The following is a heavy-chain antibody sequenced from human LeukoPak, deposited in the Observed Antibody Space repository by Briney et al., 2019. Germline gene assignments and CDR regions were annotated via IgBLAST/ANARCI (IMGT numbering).Heavy chain of an antibody. CDR2: INSDGSST. CDR3: ARGSSSWYLDY. D-gene: IGHD6-13*01. CDR1: GFTFSSYW. Sequence: GGSLRLSCAASGFTFSSYWMHWVRQAPGKGLVWVSRINSDGSSTSYADSVKGRSTISRDNAKNTLYLQMNSLRAEDTAVYYCARGSSSWYLDYWGQGTLVTVSS. J-gene: IGHJ4*02. V-gene: IGHV3-74*01.